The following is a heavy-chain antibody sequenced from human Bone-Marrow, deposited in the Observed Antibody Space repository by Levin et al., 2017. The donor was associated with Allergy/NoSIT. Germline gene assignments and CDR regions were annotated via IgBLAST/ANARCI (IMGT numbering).Heavy chain of an antibody. CDR2: ISNSGGAI. J-gene: IGHJ5*01. CDR1: GFTFSSYE. CDR3: ARGQSAAATHWFDS. D-gene: IGHD6-25*01. Sequence: SCAASGFTFSSYEMNWVRQAPGKGLEWVSYISNSGGAIYYADSVKGRFTISRDNAKNSLYLQMNSLRAEDTAVYYCARGQSAAATHWFDSWGQGTLVTVSS. V-gene: IGHV3-48*03.